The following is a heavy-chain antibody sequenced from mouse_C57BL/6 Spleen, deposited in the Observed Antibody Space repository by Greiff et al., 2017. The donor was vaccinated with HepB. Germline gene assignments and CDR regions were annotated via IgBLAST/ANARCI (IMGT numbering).Heavy chain of an antibody. V-gene: IGHV7-3*01. CDR3: ARYDGWVYFDG. CDR1: GFTFTDYY. Sequence: EVMLVQSGGGLVQPGGSLSLSCAASGFTFTDYYMSWVRQPPGKALEWLGFIRNKANGYTTEYSASVKGRFTISRDNSQSILYLQMNALRAEDSATYYCARYDGWVYFDGCGTGTTFTVSS. CDR2: IRNKANGYTT. J-gene: IGHJ1*03. D-gene: IGHD2-3*01.